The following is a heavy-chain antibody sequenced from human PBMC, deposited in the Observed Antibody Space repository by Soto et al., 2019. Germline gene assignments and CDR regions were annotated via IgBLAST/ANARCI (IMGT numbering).Heavy chain of an antibody. CDR1: GGTFSSYA. CDR2: IIPIFGTA. V-gene: IGHV1-69*01. CDR3: PRDFSAVAGFDP. Sequence: QVQLVQSGAEVKKPGSSVKVSCKASGGTFSSYAISWVRQAPGHGLEWMGGIIPIFGTANYAQKFQGRVTITADESTSAAYVELSILRSEDTAVYYCPRDFSAVAGFDPWGQGTLVTVSS. D-gene: IGHD6-19*01. J-gene: IGHJ5*02.